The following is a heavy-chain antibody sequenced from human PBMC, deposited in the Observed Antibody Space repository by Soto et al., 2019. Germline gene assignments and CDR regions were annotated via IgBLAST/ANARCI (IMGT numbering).Heavy chain of an antibody. V-gene: IGHV3-30*18. CDR1: GFTFSSYG. CDR2: ISDTGSSH. D-gene: IGHD2-2*01. Sequence: LRLSCVGSGFTFSSYGMHWVRQAPGKGLECVAVISDTGSSHYYAASVEGRFTISRENSKNTLSLHMDRLRVEDTAVYYCAKDRGGDCPDNSCYFGADYWGQGTPVTVSS. J-gene: IGHJ4*02. CDR3: AKDRGGDCPDNSCYFGADY.